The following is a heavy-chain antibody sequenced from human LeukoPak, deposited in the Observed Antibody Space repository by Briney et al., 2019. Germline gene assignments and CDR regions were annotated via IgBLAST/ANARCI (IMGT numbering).Heavy chain of an antibody. CDR3: ARGYDSKSTYFDY. CDR1: GGSIGSNKYY. Sequence: PSETLSLTCTVSGGSIGSNKYYWNWIRQPPGKGLEWIGYVHYSGSTNYNPSVNSRVTISVETSKNQFSLRLNSVTAADTAVYYCARGYDSKSTYFDYWGQGTLVTVSS. D-gene: IGHD5-12*01. V-gene: IGHV4-61*01. J-gene: IGHJ4*02. CDR2: VHYSGST.